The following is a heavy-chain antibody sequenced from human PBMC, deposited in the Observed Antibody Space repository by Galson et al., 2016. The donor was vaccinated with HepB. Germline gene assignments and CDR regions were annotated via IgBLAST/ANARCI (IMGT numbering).Heavy chain of an antibody. CDR3: ARDDYSGGRGSPDY. Sequence: SLRLSCAASGFTFSSYAMHWVRQAPGKGLEWVAAISYDGSTKYYADSVKGRFTISRDNSKNTLYLQMNSLRTEDTAVYYCARDDYSGGRGSPDYWGQGTLVTVSS. V-gene: IGHV3-30-3*01. J-gene: IGHJ4*02. CDR2: ISYDGSTK. CDR1: GFTFSSYA. D-gene: IGHD4/OR15-4a*01.